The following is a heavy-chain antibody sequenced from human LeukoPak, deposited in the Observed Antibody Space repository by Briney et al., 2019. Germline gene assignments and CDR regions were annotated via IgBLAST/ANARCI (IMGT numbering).Heavy chain of an antibody. J-gene: IGHJ4*02. CDR1: GGSISSYY. CDR3: ARGDYDILTGALHYFDY. V-gene: IGHV4-59*01. Sequence: SETLSLTCTVSGGSISSYYWSWIRQPPGKGLGWIGYIYYSGSTNYNPSLKSRVTISVDTSKNQFSLKLSSVTAADTAVYYCARGDYDILTGALHYFDYWGQGTLVTVSS. CDR2: IYYSGST. D-gene: IGHD3-9*01.